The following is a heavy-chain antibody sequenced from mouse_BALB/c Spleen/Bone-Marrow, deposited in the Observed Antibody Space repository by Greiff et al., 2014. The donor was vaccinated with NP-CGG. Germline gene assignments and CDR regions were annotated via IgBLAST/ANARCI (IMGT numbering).Heavy chain of an antibody. D-gene: IGHD2-1*01. CDR1: GYSITSGYS. CDR2: IHYSGST. V-gene: IGHV3-1*02. CDR3: ARREGNHAAWFAY. J-gene: IGHJ3*01. Sequence: VQLKESGPDLVKPSQSLSLTCTVTGYSITSGYSWHWIRQFPENKLEWMGYIHYSGSTNHNPSLKSRISITRDTSKNQFFLQLNSVTTEDTATYYCARREGNHAAWFAYWGQGTLVTVSA.